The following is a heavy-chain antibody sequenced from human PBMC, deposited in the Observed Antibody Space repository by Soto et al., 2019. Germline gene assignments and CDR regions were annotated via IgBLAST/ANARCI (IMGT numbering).Heavy chain of an antibody. V-gene: IGHV4-59*08. CDR1: GGSINNYY. J-gene: IGHJ4*02. Sequence: SETLSLTCSVSGGSINNYYWSWILQPPWKGLEWIGYIYYSGTTNYNPSLKSRVTISVDTSKNQFSLKLSSVTAADTAVYYCARHRYSYGSYYFDYWGQGTLVTVSS. CDR3: ARHRYSYGSYYFDY. CDR2: IYYSGTT. D-gene: IGHD5-18*01.